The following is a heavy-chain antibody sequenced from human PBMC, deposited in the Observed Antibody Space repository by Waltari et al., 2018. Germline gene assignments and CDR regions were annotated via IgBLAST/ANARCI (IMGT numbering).Heavy chain of an antibody. CDR1: GITLSNVF. CDR2: NKTKEVRWAP. V-gene: IGHV3-15*01. J-gene: IGHJ4*02. Sequence: EVQLAESGGGLVKPGGSLRLSCAASGITLSNVFVSWVRQAPGEGVGWVARNKTKEVRWAPDYSATNKGMFTNAREESKSTVYLQLNSLKTEDTAVYYCAAPGEGVRGAQPFDYWGQGTLVTVSP. CDR3: AAPGEGVRGAQPFDY. D-gene: IGHD3-3*01.